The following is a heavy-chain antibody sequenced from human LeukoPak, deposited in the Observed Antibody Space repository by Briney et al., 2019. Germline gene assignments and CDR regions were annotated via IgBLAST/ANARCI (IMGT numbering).Heavy chain of an antibody. D-gene: IGHD6-13*01. V-gene: IGHV1-18*01. CDR2: NSTYNGDT. Sequence: ASVKVSCKASGYTFTTYRVSWVRQAPEQPLEWMEWNSTYNGDTNYAQKLQGRVTMTTDTSTTTAYMELRRLRSDDTAVYYCARDGGQYSSNWYNWFGPWGQGTLVTVSS. J-gene: IGHJ5*02. CDR1: GYTFTTYR. CDR3: ARDGGQYSSNWYNWFGP.